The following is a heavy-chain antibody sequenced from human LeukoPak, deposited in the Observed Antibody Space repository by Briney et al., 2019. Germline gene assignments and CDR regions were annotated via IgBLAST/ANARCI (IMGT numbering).Heavy chain of an antibody. V-gene: IGHV3-20*04. CDR2: INWKGGST. D-gene: IGHD2-8*01. Sequence: GGSLRLSCASSGFTFDDYGMSWVRQAPGKGLEWVCGINWKGGSTGCADSVQGRFTISRDNAKNALYLQMYSLRVEDTASYYCVRDRPSYYYFAYWGQGTLVTVSS. CDR3: VRDRPSYYYFAY. J-gene: IGHJ4*02. CDR1: GFTFDDYG.